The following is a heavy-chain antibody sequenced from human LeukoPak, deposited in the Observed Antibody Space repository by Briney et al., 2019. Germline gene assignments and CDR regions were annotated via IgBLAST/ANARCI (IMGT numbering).Heavy chain of an antibody. J-gene: IGHJ4*02. D-gene: IGHD3-10*01. CDR1: GYTLTELS. Sequence: GASVTVSCKVSGYTLTELSMHWVRQAPGKGFEWMGRFDPADGETIYAQKFQGRVTMTADTSTDTVFMGLGSLRSEDTAVYYCATEGKMVRGVYTDYWGQGTLVTVSS. CDR3: ATEGKMVRGVYTDY. V-gene: IGHV1-24*01. CDR2: FDPADGET.